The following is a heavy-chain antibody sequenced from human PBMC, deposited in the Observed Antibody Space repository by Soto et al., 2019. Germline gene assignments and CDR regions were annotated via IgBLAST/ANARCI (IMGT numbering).Heavy chain of an antibody. CDR3: ARGDIVAATIYYYAMDV. CDR1: GGNFSSYA. D-gene: IGHD5-12*01. Sequence: SVKVSCKASGGNFSSYAISWVRQAPGQGLEWMGGIIPIVGTANYAQKFQGRVTMTRDTSTSTAYMELSSLRSEDTAVYYCARGDIVAATIYYYAMDVWGQGTTVTVSS. V-gene: IGHV1-69*05. J-gene: IGHJ6*02. CDR2: IIPIVGTA.